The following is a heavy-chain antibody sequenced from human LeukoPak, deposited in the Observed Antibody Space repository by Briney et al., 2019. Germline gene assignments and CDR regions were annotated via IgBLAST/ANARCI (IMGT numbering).Heavy chain of an antibody. J-gene: IGHJ4*02. CDR1: GYTFTSYG. CDR2: ISAYNGNT. D-gene: IGHD1-26*01. V-gene: IGHV1-18*01. CDR3: ARDEYAVGATHPFDY. Sequence: GASVKVSCKASGYTFTSYGISWVRQAPGQGLEWMGWISAYNGNTNYAQKLQGRVTMTTDTSTSTAYMELRSLRSDDTAVYYCARDEYAVGATHPFDYWGQGTLVTVSS.